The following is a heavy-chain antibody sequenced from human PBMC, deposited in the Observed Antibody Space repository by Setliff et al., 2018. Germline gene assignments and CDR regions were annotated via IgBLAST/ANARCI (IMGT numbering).Heavy chain of an antibody. Sequence: SETLSLTCTVSSGSISSDNYYWGWIRQPPGKGLEWIGTLSYNGNAYYTPSLKSRVTISIDTSKNQCSLKLSSVTAADTAVYYCARHTIAMSTIISYFDYWGQGTLVTVSS. CDR1: SGSISSDNYY. D-gene: IGHD3-10*01. J-gene: IGHJ4*02. CDR2: LSYNGNA. V-gene: IGHV4-39*01. CDR3: ARHTIAMSTIISYFDY.